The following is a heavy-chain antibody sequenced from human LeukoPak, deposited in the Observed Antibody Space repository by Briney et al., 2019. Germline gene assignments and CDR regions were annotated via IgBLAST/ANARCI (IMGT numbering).Heavy chain of an antibody. D-gene: IGHD3-16*01. J-gene: IGHJ4*02. Sequence: ASMKVSCKASAYTFTAYYIHWVRQAPGQGLEWMGCINPNSGGTNYAQNFQGRVTMTRDTSISTAYMEVSSLRSDDTAVYYCARASGGNYWGQGTLVTVSS. CDR2: INPNSGGT. V-gene: IGHV1-2*02. CDR3: ARASGGNY. CDR1: AYTFTAYY.